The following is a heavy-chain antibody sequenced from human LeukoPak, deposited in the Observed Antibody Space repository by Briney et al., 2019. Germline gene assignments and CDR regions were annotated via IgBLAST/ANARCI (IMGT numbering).Heavy chain of an antibody. CDR3: AREDFGPRGLDY. V-gene: IGHV3-33*08. Sequence: PGGSLRLSCAASGFTFSSYGMHWVRQAPGKGLEWVAVIWYDGSNKYYADSVKGRFTISRDNSKNTLYLQMNSLRAEDTAVYYCAREDFGPRGLDYWGQGTLVTVSS. CDR1: GFTFSSYG. J-gene: IGHJ4*02. CDR2: IWYDGSNK. D-gene: IGHD3-10*01.